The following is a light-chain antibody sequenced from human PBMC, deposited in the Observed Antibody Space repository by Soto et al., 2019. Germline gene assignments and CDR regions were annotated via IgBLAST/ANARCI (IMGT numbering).Light chain of an antibody. J-gene: IGKJ5*01. CDR2: KVS. CDR1: QILVHSDGIAY. CDR3: MQGTHWPPIT. V-gene: IGKV2-30*02. Sequence: DVVMTQSPLSLPVTLGQPASISCRSNQILVHSDGIAYFSWFQQRPGRSPRRLIYKVSNRDSGVPDRFSGSGSGTDFTLKISRVEAEDVGVYYCMQGTHWPPITFGQGTRLEIK.